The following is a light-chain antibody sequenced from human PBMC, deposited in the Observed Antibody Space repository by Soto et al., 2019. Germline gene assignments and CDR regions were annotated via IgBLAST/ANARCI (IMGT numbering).Light chain of an antibody. CDR2: DAS. J-gene: IGKJ5*01. V-gene: IGKV1-5*01. Sequence: IQMPQSPSSLSAYVGDRVTITCRASQTISTWLAWYQHKPGKAPNLLIYDASTLMSGVPSRFSGSGSGTEFTLTISSLQPGDFATYYCQQSETYPLTFGQGTRLEIK. CDR1: QTISTW. CDR3: QQSETYPLT.